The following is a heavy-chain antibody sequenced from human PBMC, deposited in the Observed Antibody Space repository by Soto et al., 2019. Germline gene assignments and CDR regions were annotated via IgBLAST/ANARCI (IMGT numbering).Heavy chain of an antibody. Sequence: QVQLQESGPGLVKPSGTLSLTCAVSGGSISSSNWWSWVRQPPGKGLEWIGEIYHSGSTNYNPSPKGRVTISVDKSKSEFSLKLSSVTAADTAVYYCASHSSGPHGDYWGQGTLVTVSS. V-gene: IGHV4-4*02. J-gene: IGHJ4*02. CDR1: GGSISSSNW. CDR2: IYHSGST. D-gene: IGHD3-22*01. CDR3: ASHSSGPHGDY.